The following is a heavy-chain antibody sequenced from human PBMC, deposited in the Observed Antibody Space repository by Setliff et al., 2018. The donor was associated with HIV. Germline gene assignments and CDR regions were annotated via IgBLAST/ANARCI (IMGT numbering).Heavy chain of an antibody. D-gene: IGHD4-4*01. CDR2: ISNSGGDT. CDR1: GFTFSTYA. V-gene: IGHV3-23*01. Sequence: PGGSLRLSCAASGFTFSTYAMSWVRQAPGKGLEWVSAISNSGGDTYYADSVKGRFTISRDNAKNSLYLQMNSLRAEDTAVYYCAQITVMGYWGQGTLVTVS. CDR3: AQITVMGY. J-gene: IGHJ4*02.